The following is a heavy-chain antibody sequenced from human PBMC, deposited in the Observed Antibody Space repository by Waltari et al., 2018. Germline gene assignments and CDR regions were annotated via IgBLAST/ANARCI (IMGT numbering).Heavy chain of an antibody. Sequence: QLQLQESGPGLVKPSETLSLTCTVSGGSISSSSYYWGWIRQPPGKGLEWIGSSYYSGSTHYNPSLKRRVTISVDTSKNQFSLKLSSVTAADTAVYYCARDELANWFDPWGQGTLVTVSS. D-gene: IGHD1-26*01. V-gene: IGHV4-39*07. CDR3: ARDELANWFDP. CDR1: GGSISSSSYY. J-gene: IGHJ5*02. CDR2: SYYSGST.